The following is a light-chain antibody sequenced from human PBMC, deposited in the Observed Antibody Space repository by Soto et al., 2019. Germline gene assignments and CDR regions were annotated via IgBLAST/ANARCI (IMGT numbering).Light chain of an antibody. CDR3: SSFTSRFTFNYV. Sequence: QSVLTQPASVSGSPGQSITISCTGTSSDVGGYNYVSWYQQYPGKAPKILIYEVTTRPSGVSDRFSGSKSGNTASLTISGLQAEDDADYYCSSFTSRFTFNYVFGTGTRSPS. CDR1: SSDVGGYNY. CDR2: EVT. V-gene: IGLV2-14*01. J-gene: IGLJ1*01.